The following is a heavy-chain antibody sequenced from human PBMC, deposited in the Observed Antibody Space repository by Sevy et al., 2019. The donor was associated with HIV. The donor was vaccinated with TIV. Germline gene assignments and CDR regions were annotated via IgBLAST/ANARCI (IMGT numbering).Heavy chain of an antibody. CDR1: TFTFGHYA. Sequence: GGSLRLSCAASTFTFGHYAMHWVRQAPGKGLQWVAGISYEGSNEHYTDSVKGRFTISRDNSKNTLNLEMNNLRVEDTALYYCARDWGTPPTAILYYVDFWGQGIPVTVSS. J-gene: IGHJ4*02. CDR2: ISYEGSNE. D-gene: IGHD3-16*01. V-gene: IGHV3-30*04. CDR3: ARDWGTPPTAILYYVDF.